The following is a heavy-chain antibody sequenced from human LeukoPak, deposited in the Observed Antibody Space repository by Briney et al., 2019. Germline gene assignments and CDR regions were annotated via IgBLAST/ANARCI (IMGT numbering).Heavy chain of an antibody. D-gene: IGHD1-14*01. Sequence: SETLSLTCTVSGDSISSYYWSWIRQPPGKGLEWIGYIYYSGSTYYNPSLKSRVTISVDTSKNQFSLKLSSVTAADTAVYYCARRPVSAEYYMDVWGKGTTVTVSS. V-gene: IGHV4-59*08. CDR2: IYYSGST. CDR3: ARRPVSAEYYMDV. CDR1: GDSISSYY. J-gene: IGHJ6*03.